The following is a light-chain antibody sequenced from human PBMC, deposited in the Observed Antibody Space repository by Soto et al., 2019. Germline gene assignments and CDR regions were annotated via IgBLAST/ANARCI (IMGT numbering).Light chain of an antibody. CDR3: QQYGSSST. CDR2: DAS. Sequence: EIVLTQSPGTLSPSPGERATLSCRASQSVSNSYLAWYQQKPGQAPRLLIYDASNRAAGIPARFSGSGSGTDFTLTISRLEPEDFAVYYCQQYGSSSTFGQGTQREIK. J-gene: IGKJ5*01. CDR1: QSVSNSY. V-gene: IGKV3-20*01.